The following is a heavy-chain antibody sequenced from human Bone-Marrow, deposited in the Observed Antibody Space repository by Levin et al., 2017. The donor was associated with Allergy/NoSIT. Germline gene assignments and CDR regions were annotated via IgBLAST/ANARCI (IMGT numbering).Heavy chain of an antibody. CDR2: ISSSGKTI. CDR1: GFTFSSSE. CDR3: ARVWFSYGMDV. D-gene: IGHD3-10*01. J-gene: IGHJ6*02. Sequence: PGGSLRLSCAASGFTFSSSEMNWVRQAPGKGLEWVSYISSSGKTIYYADSVKGRFTISRDNAKNSLYLQMNSLRAEDTAVYYCARVWFSYGMDVWGQGTTVTVSS. V-gene: IGHV3-48*03.